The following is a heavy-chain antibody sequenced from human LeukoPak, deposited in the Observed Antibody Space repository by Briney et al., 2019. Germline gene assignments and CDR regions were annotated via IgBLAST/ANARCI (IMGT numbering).Heavy chain of an antibody. CDR2: ISSSSSYI. Sequence: GGSLRLSCAASGFTFSSYSMNWVRQAPGKGLEWVSSISSSSSYIYYADSVKGRFTIPRDNAKNSLYLQMNSLRAEDTAVYYCARSGRAASGWYFDLWGRGTLVTVSS. CDR3: ARSGRAASGWYFDL. J-gene: IGHJ2*01. CDR1: GFTFSSYS. V-gene: IGHV3-21*01. D-gene: IGHD2-15*01.